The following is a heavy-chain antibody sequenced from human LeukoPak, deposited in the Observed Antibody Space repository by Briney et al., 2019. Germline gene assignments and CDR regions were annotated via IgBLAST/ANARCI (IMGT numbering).Heavy chain of an antibody. D-gene: IGHD3-10*01. CDR1: GFTFSNAW. CDR2: IKSKTDGGTT. V-gene: IGHV3-15*01. J-gene: IGHJ4*02. Sequence: GGSLRLSCAASGFTFSNAWMSWVRQAPGKGLEWVGRIKSKTDGGTTDYAAPVKGRFTISRDDSRNTLYLQMNSLKTRDTAVYYCTTSYYYGSGSYYNGWGQGTLVTVSS. CDR3: TTSYYYGSGSYYNG.